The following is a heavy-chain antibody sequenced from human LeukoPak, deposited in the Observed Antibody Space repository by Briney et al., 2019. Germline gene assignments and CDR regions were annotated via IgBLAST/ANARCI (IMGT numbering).Heavy chain of an antibody. CDR3: ANPPYGSSTSCYQDVYYYYYMDV. CDR1: GFTFSSYA. CDR2: ISGSGGST. V-gene: IGHV3-23*01. D-gene: IGHD2-2*01. J-gene: IGHJ6*03. Sequence: GGSLRLSCAASGFTFSSYAMSWVRQAPGKGLEWVSAISGSGGSTYYADSVKGRFTISRDNSKNTLYLQMNSLRAEDTAVYYCANPPYGSSTSCYQDVYYYYYMDVWGKGPTVTVSS.